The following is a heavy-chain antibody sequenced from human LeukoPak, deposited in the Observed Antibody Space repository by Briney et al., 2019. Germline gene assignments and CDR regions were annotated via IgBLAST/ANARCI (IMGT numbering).Heavy chain of an antibody. CDR2: IYTSGST. CDR3: AGVDIVATKDY. Sequence: SETLSLTCTVSGGSISSGSYYWSWIRQPAGKGLEWIGRIYTSGSTNCNPSLKSRVTISVDTSKNQFSLKLSSVTAADTAVYYCAGVDIVATKDYWGQGTLVTVSS. J-gene: IGHJ4*02. V-gene: IGHV4-61*02. CDR1: GGSISSGSYY. D-gene: IGHD5-12*01.